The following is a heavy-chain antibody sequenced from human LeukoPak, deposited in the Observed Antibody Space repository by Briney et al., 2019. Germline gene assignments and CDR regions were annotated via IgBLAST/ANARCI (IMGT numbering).Heavy chain of an antibody. D-gene: IGHD5/OR15-5a*01. CDR1: GVTFSRFS. CDR2: ISSPIAYM. J-gene: IGHJ4*02. V-gene: IGHV3-21*01. CDR3: ARGPPYIVSTRGGGYDY. Sequence: GGSLRLSCAGSGVTFSRFSMNGVRQAPGKGVEWVSSISSPIAYMFYAASVNARFPISRDNAQASLYLQMDSLRAEDTAVYYCARGPPYIVSTRGGGYDYWGRGTLVTVSS.